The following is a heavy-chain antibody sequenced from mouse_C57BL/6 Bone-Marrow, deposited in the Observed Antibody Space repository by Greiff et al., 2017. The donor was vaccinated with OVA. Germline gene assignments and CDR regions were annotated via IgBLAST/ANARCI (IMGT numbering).Heavy chain of an antibody. CDR2: INPGSGGT. J-gene: IGHJ3*01. D-gene: IGHD1-1*01. Sequence: QVQLQQSGAELVRPGTSVKVSCKASGYAFTNYLIEWVKQRPGQGLEWIGVINPGSGGTNYNEKFKGKATLTADKSSSTAYMQLSSLTSEDSAVYFCARRGLRRPELAYWGQGTLVTVSA. CDR3: ARRGLRRPELAY. CDR1: GYAFTNYL. V-gene: IGHV1-54*01.